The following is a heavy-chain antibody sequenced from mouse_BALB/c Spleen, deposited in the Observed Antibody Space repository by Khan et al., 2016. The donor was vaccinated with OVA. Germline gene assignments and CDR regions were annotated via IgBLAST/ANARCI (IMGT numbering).Heavy chain of an antibody. J-gene: IGHJ3*01. Sequence: QVQLQQPGAELVKPGASVKLSCKASGYTFTSYYIYWVKQRPGQGLEWIGGINPNNGDTYFNEKFKSKATLTVDRSSSTAYMQLSSLTSEDSAVYYCSRSGVSAFAYWGRGTQVTVSA. CDR3: SRSGVSAFAY. D-gene: IGHD6-2*01. V-gene: IGHV1S81*02. CDR2: INPNNGDT. CDR1: GYTFTSYY.